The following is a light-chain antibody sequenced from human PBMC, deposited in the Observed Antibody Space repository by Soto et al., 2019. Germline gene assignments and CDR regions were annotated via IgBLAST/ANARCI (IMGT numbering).Light chain of an antibody. J-gene: IGLJ3*02. CDR1: SSNIGNNY. CDR3: GTWDSSLSGGV. V-gene: IGLV1-51*01. Sequence: QSVLTQPPSVSAAPGQKVTISCSGSSSNIGNNYVSWYQQLPGTAPKRLIYDNNKRPSGIPDRFSASKSGTSATLGITGLQTGDEADYYCGTWDSSLSGGVFGVGTKLNVL. CDR2: DNN.